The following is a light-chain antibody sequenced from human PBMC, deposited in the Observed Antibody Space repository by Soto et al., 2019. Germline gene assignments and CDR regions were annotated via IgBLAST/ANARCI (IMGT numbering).Light chain of an antibody. CDR3: VRSYTGAHVV. Sequence: QAVVTQEPSVTVSPGGTVTLTCGSSTGAVTSGHYPYWFQQKPGQAPRTLIYDTSNKHSWTPARFSGSLLGGKAALTLSGAQPEDEAEYYCVRSYTGAHVVFGGGTKLTVL. CDR1: TGAVTSGHY. J-gene: IGLJ2*01. CDR2: DTS. V-gene: IGLV7-46*01.